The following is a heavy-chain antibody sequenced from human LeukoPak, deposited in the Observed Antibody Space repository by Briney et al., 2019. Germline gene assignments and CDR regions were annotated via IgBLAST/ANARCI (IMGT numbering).Heavy chain of an antibody. Sequence: SQTLSLTCAISGDSVSSNSAAWNWIRQSPSRGLEWLGRTYYRSKWYNDYAVSVKSRITINPDTSKNQFSLQLNSVTPEDTAVYYCARGDCRGGNCVDGWFDPWGQGTLVTVSS. V-gene: IGHV6-1*01. D-gene: IGHD2-15*01. CDR3: ARGDCRGGNCVDGWFDP. J-gene: IGHJ5*02. CDR1: GDSVSSNSAA. CDR2: TYYRSKWYN.